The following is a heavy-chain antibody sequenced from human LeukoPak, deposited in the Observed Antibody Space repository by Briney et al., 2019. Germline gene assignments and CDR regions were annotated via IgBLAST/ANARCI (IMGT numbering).Heavy chain of an antibody. D-gene: IGHD1-26*01. J-gene: IGHJ4*02. V-gene: IGHV4-34*01. Sequence: PSETLSLTCAVYGGSFSGYYWSWIRQPPGKGLEWIGEINHSGSTNYNPSLKSRVTISVDTSKNQLSLKLSSVTAADTAVYYCARAYSGSYYPKKDFDYWGQGTLVTVSS. CDR3: ARAYSGSYYPKKDFDY. CDR1: GGSFSGYY. CDR2: INHSGST.